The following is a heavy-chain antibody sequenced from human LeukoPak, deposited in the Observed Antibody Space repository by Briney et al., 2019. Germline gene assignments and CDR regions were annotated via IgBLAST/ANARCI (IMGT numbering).Heavy chain of an antibody. D-gene: IGHD6-19*01. CDR2: ISGYNGNT. J-gene: IGHJ4*02. CDR3: ARADIRAIASSGWYGFDY. V-gene: IGHV1-18*01. CDR1: GYTFTSYG. Sequence: GASVKVSCKASGYTFTSYGISWVRQAPGQGLEWMGWISGYNGNTNYAQKLQGRDTMTTDTSTNTAYMELRSLRSDDTAVYYCARADIRAIASSGWYGFDYWGQGTLVTVSS.